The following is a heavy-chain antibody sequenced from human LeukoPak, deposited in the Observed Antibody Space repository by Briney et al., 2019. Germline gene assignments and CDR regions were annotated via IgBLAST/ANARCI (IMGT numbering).Heavy chain of an antibody. CDR1: GFTFSTYS. V-gene: IGHV3-21*01. CDR2: ISSSSSYI. D-gene: IGHD2-2*01. Sequence: GGSLRLSCVASGFTFSTYSMNWVRQAPGKGLEWVSSISSSSSYISYAESVKGRFTISRDNAKNSLYLQMNSLRAEDTAVYYCAKERGYCSSTSCHVFDYWGQGTLVTVSS. J-gene: IGHJ4*02. CDR3: AKERGYCSSTSCHVFDY.